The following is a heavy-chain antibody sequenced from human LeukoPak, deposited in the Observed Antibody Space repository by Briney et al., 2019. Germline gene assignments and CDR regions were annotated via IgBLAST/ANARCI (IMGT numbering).Heavy chain of an antibody. CDR3: ARDGGRSSWYKFDY. CDR1: GFTVSSNY. V-gene: IGHV3-66*01. CDR2: IYSGGST. D-gene: IGHD6-13*01. J-gene: IGHJ4*02. Sequence: GGSLRLSCAASGFTVSSNYMSWVRQAPGKGLEWVSVIYSGGSTYYADSVKCRFTISRDNSKNTLYLQMNSLRAEDTAVYYCARDGGRSSWYKFDYWGQGTLVTVSS.